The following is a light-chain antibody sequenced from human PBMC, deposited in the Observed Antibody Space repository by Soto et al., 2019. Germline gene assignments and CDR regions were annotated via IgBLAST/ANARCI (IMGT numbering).Light chain of an antibody. CDR2: NNN. J-gene: IGLJ2*01. Sequence: QSVLTQPPSASGTPGPRVTISCSGGHSNIGSNIVNWYQQLPGTAPKLLIYNNNQRPSGVPDRFSGSRSDISASLAISGLQAEDEADYYCAAWDDSLNGVVFGGGTKLTVL. V-gene: IGLV1-44*01. CDR1: HSNIGSNI. CDR3: AAWDDSLNGVV.